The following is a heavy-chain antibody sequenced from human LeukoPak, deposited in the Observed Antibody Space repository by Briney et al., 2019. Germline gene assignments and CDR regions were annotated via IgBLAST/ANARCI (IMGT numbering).Heavy chain of an antibody. CDR3: ARATLLDY. CDR2: INQDGSAK. J-gene: IGHJ4*02. CDR1: GFTFSSYA. Sequence: GGSLRLSCAASGFTFSSYAMHWVRQAPGKGLDWVANINQDGSAKYYVDSVKGRFTISRDNAQNSLFLQMNGLRAEDTAVYYCARATLLDYWGQGTLVTVSS. V-gene: IGHV3-7*01.